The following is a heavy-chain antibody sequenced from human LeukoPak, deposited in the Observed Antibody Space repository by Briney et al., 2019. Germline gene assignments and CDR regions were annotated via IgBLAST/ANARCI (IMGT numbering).Heavy chain of an antibody. D-gene: IGHD3-22*01. V-gene: IGHV5-51*01. CDR1: GYSFTSYW. Sequence: GESLKISCKGSGYSFTSYWIGWVRQMPGKGLEWMGIIYPGDSDTRYSPSFQGQVTISADKSISTAYLQWSSLKASDTAMYYCARGSLGSSGYPYYLDYWGQGTLVTVSS. CDR3: ARGSLGSSGYPYYLDY. CDR2: IYPGDSDT. J-gene: IGHJ4*02.